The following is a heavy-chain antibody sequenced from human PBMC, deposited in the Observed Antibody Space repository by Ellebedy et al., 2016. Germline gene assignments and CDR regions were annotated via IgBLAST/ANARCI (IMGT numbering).Heavy chain of an antibody. Sequence: SETLSLXXTVSGGSVDTYYWTWIRQSPGKGLEWIGYVFYGGSTKYNPSLRSRVTISLDTSKYQFSLKVTSVAAADTAVYYCARDVSLYSSSPSFDFWGQGTLVTVSS. CDR3: ARDVSLYSSSPSFDF. CDR2: VFYGGST. D-gene: IGHD6-6*01. J-gene: IGHJ4*02. V-gene: IGHV4-59*02. CDR1: GGSVDTYY.